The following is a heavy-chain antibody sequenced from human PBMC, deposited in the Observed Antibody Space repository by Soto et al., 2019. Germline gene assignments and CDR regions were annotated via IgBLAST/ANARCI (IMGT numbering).Heavy chain of an antibody. D-gene: IGHD1-26*01. Sequence: QVQLVQSGAEVKKPGSSVKVSCKASGGTFSSYAISWVRQAPGQGLEWMGGIIPIFGTANYAQKFQGRVTITADEPTSTAYMELSSLRSDDTAVYYCARATPSYGYYYYGMDVWGQGTTVTVSS. CDR3: ARATPSYGYYYYGMDV. V-gene: IGHV1-69*01. CDR1: GGTFSSYA. J-gene: IGHJ6*02. CDR2: IIPIFGTA.